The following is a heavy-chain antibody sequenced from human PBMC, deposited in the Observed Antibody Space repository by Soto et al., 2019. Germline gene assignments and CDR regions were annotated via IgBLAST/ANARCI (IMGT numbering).Heavy chain of an antibody. D-gene: IGHD1-1*01. Sequence: QVHLLELGPGLVKPAETLSLTCGVSGGSVTSYHCSWIRQSPGKGLEWIAYTAYTGNTNYNPTLKSQVNISIDKTKNQRSLKLTSITAANTAVYYCARDMHAGFTHYFDPRGHGTMVTVSS. CDR3: ARDMHAGFTHYFDP. V-gene: IGHV4-59*02. CDR1: GGSVTSYH. CDR2: TAYTGNT. J-gene: IGHJ5*02.